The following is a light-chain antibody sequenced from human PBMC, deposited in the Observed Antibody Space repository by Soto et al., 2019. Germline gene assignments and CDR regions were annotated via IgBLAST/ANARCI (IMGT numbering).Light chain of an antibody. J-gene: IGKJ1*01. CDR3: QHYGGYAGT. V-gene: IGKV3-20*01. CDR1: KSVRSER. CDR2: DAS. Sequence: EIVLTQTPHTLSVSAGERDPLACRASKSVRSERLAWYQHKRGQAPRLVIFDASSIASGIPERFSGSGSGTEFALSISRLQPDDFALYYCQHYGGYAGTFGQGTKVDIK.